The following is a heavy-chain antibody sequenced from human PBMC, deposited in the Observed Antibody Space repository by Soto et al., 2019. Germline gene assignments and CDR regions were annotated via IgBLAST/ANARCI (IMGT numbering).Heavy chain of an antibody. CDR3: ASLLNHYYGMDV. CDR1: GFTFSSYW. CDR2: INSDGSST. J-gene: IGHJ6*02. Sequence: PGGSLRLSCAASGFTFSSYWMHWVRQAPGKGLVWVSRINSDGSSTSYADSVKGRFTISRDNAKNTLYLQMNSLRAEDTAVYYCASLLNHYYGMDVWGQGTTVTVSS. V-gene: IGHV3-74*01.